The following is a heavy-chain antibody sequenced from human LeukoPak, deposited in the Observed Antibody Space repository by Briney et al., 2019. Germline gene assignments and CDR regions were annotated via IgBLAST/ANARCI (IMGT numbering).Heavy chain of an antibody. CDR1: GGSISSGSYY. CDR3: ARTYGSGSYYRY. J-gene: IGHJ4*02. V-gene: IGHV4-61*02. CDR2: IYTSGST. Sequence: SDTLSLTCTVSGGSISSGSYYWSWIRQHAGKGLEWIGRIYTSGSTNYNPSLKSRVTISVDTSKNQFSLKLSSVTAADTAVYYCARTYGSGSYYRYWGQGTLVTVSS. D-gene: IGHD3-10*01.